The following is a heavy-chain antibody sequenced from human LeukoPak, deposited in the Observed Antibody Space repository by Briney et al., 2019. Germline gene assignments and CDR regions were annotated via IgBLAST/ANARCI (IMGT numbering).Heavy chain of an antibody. J-gene: IGHJ3*02. CDR1: GGTFSSYA. Sequence: GASVKVSCKASGGTFSSYAISWVRQAPGQGLEWMGRIIPILGIANYAQKFQGRVTITADKSTSTAYMELSSLRSEDTAMYYCARDLGGSDYGDSRDAFDIWGQGTMVIVSS. CDR3: ARDLGGSDYGDSRDAFDI. CDR2: IIPILGIA. V-gene: IGHV1-69*04. D-gene: IGHD4-17*01.